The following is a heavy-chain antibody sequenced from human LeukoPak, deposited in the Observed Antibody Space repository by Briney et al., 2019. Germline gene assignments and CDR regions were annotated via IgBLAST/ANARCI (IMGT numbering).Heavy chain of an antibody. CDR2: ISSTGGTT. J-gene: IGHJ6*03. D-gene: IGHD6-19*01. V-gene: IGHV3-23*01. CDR1: GLTFSNYG. Sequence: GGSLRLSCVASGLTFSNYGISWVRQAPGKGLEWVSAISSTGGTTYYADSVKGHFTISRDNSKNTLYLQMNSLRAEDTAVYYCAKCGAGTVYYYYYMDVWGKGTTVTISS. CDR3: AKCGAGTVYYYYYMDV.